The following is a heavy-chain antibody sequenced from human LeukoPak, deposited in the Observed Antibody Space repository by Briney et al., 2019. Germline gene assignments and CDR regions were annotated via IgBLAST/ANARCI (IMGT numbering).Heavy chain of an antibody. J-gene: IGHJ3*02. CDR2: ISSSSTI. D-gene: IGHD3-9*01. Sequence: PGGSLRLSCAASGFTFSSYSMNWVRQAPGKGLEWVSYISSSSTIYYADSVKGRFTISRDNAKNSLYLQMNNLRAEDTAVYYCAKDMPPKLRYFDWLLSPRGAFDIWGQGTMVTVSS. CDR1: GFTFSSYS. CDR3: AKDMPPKLRYFDWLLSPRGAFDI. V-gene: IGHV3-48*01.